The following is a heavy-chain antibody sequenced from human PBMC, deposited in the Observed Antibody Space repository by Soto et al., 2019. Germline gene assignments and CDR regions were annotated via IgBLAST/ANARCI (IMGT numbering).Heavy chain of an antibody. CDR3: ARESHCSGGSCYCSGGCYYYGMDV. V-gene: IGHV3-33*05. Sequence: GGSLRLSCAASAFTFSSYGMNWVRQAPGKGLEWVAVISYDGSNKYYADSVKGRLTISRDNSKNTLLLQMNSLRAEDTAVYYCARESHCSGGSCYCSGGCYYYGMDVWGQGTTVTVSS. CDR2: ISYDGSNK. D-gene: IGHD2-15*01. J-gene: IGHJ6*02. CDR1: AFTFSSYG.